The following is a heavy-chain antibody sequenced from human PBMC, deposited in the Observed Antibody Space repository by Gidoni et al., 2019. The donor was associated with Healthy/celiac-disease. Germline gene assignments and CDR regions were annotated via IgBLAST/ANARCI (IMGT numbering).Heavy chain of an antibody. CDR3: AKLRYYYDSSGYYDY. J-gene: IGHJ4*02. D-gene: IGHD3-22*01. CDR1: GFTFSSYG. Sequence: QVQLVESGGGVVQPGSSLRLSCAASGFTFSSYGMHWVRQAPGKGLEWVAVISYDGSNKYYADSVKGRFTISRDNSKNTLYLQMNSLRAEDTAVYYCAKLRYYYDSSGYYDYWGQGTLVTVSS. CDR2: ISYDGSNK. V-gene: IGHV3-30*18.